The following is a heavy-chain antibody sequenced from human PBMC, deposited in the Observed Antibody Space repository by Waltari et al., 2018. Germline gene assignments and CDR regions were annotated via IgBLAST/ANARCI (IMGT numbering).Heavy chain of an antibody. V-gene: IGHV3-23*01. CDR2: ISGSGGST. Sequence: EVQLLESGGGLVQPGGSLRLSCAASGFTFSSYAMSWVRQAPGKGLEWVSAISGSGGSTYYADSVKGRFTISRDKSKNTLYLQMNSLRAEDTAVYYCAKATTGGGRYQLLGYYFDYWGQGTLVTVSS. J-gene: IGHJ4*02. D-gene: IGHD2-2*01. CDR3: AKATTGGGRYQLLGYYFDY. CDR1: GFTFSSYA.